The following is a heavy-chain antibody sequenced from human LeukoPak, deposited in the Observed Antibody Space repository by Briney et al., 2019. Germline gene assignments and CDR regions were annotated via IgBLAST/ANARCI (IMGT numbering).Heavy chain of an antibody. CDR3: ARVRNMVRGVRTTYYYYYYMYV. CDR2: INPSDGST. Sequence: ASVKVSCKASGYTFTVYHMHWVRQAPGQGLEWMGIINPSDGSTTYAQKFQGRVSITRDMSTSTVYMELSSLRSEDTAVYYCARVRNMVRGVRTTYYYYYYMYVWGKGTTVTISS. J-gene: IGHJ6*03. CDR1: GYTFTVYH. V-gene: IGHV1-46*01. D-gene: IGHD3-10*01.